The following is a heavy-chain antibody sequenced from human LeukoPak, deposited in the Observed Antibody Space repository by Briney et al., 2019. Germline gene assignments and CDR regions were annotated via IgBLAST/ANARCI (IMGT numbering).Heavy chain of an antibody. CDR2: IYYSGST. D-gene: IGHD3-22*01. J-gene: IGHJ4*02. Sequence: PSETLSLTCTVSGGSISSSSYYWGWIRQPPGKGLEWIGSIYYSGSTYYNPSLKSRVTISVDTSKNQFSLKLSSVTAADTAVYYCASSTSSMIVVVHFDYWGQGTLVTVSS. CDR1: GGSISSSSYY. CDR3: ASSTSSMIVVVHFDY. V-gene: IGHV4-39*01.